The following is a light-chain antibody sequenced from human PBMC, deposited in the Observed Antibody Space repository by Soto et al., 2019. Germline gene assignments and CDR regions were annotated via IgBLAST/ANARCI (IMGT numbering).Light chain of an antibody. CDR3: SLYAGTNSVV. V-gene: IGLV2-8*01. CDR2: EVS. Sequence: QSALTQPPSASGSPGQSVAISCTGTSSDIGAYKFVSWYQQHPGKAPKLIIYEVSIRPSGVPDRFSGSKSGNTASLTVSGLLAEDEADYYGSLYAGTNSVVFGGGTKLTVL. J-gene: IGLJ2*01. CDR1: SSDIGAYKF.